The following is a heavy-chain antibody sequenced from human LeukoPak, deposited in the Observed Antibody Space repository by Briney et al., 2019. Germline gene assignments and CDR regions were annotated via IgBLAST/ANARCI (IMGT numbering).Heavy chain of an antibody. Sequence: GASVKVSCKASGYTFTSYDINWVRQATGQGLEWMGWMNPNSGNTGYAQKFQGRFTITRNSSISTAYMELSSLRSEDTAVYYCARGDLVGADDTNFDYWGQGTLVTVSS. CDR1: GYTFTSYD. CDR3: ARGDLVGADDTNFDY. V-gene: IGHV1-8*03. D-gene: IGHD1-26*01. J-gene: IGHJ4*02. CDR2: MNPNSGNT.